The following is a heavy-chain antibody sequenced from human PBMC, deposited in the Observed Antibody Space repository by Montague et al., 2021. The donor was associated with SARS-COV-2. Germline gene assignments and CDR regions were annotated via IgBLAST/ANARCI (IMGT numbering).Heavy chain of an antibody. D-gene: IGHD2-2*01. CDR3: ARDRFDIVVVPAAIDY. J-gene: IGHJ4*02. CDR2: IWYDGSNK. V-gene: IGHV3-33*01. Sequence: AVIWYDGSNKYYADSVKGRFTISRDNSKNTLYLQMNSLRAKDTAVYYCARDRFDIVVVPAAIDYWGQGTLVTVSS.